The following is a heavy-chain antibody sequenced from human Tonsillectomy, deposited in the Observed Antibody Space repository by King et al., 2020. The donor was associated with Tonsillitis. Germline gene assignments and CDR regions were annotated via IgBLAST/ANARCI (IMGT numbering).Heavy chain of an antibody. CDR1: GFTFSNYA. CDR3: AREIQPASADPRGYFDY. V-gene: IGHV3-23*04. J-gene: IGHJ4*02. CDR2: ISVSGGST. Sequence: VQLVESGGGLVQPGGSLRLSCAASGFTFSNYAMSWVRQTPGKGLEWVSSISVSGGSTDYADSVKGRFTISRDNSKNTLYLQRNNLRAEDTAVYYCAREIQPASADPRGYFDYWGQEALVTVSS. D-gene: IGHD2-2*01.